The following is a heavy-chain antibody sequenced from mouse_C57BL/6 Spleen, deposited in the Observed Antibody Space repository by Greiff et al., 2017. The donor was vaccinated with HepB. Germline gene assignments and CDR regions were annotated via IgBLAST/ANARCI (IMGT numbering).Heavy chain of an antibody. CDR1: GFTFSDFY. Sequence: EVMLVDSGGGLVQSGRSLRLSCATSGFTFSDFYMEWVRQAPGKGLEWIAASRNKANDYTTEYSASVKGRFIVSRDTSQSILYLQMNALRAEDTAIYYCARDETGMDYWGQGTSVTVSS. CDR2: SRNKANDYTT. J-gene: IGHJ4*01. CDR3: ARDETGMDY. V-gene: IGHV7-1*01.